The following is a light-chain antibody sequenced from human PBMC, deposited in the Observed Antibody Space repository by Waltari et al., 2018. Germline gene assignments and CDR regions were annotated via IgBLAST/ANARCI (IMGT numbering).Light chain of an antibody. CDR1: GANMANTY. J-gene: IGLJ2*01. Sequence: NFMLPQPHPVSESAGKTVLISCPGRGANMANTYVQCYQHRPGSAPVTLIYEDNQRASGVPDRFSGSIDSSSNSASLTISGLRTEDEAYYFCQSYYAYDVIFGGGTKLTVL. CDR2: EDN. CDR3: QSYYAYDVI. V-gene: IGLV6-57*02.